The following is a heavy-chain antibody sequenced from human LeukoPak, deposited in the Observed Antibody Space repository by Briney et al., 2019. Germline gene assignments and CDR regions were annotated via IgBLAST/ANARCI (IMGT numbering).Heavy chain of an antibody. CDR3: AREGDSSGYPDY. Sequence: SQTLSLTCTVSGGSISSGGYYWSWIRQPPGKGLEWIGYIYHSGSTYYNPSLKSRVTISVDRSKNQFSLKLSSVTAADTAVYYCAREGDSSGYPDYWGQGTLVTVSS. CDR2: IYHSGST. D-gene: IGHD3-22*01. CDR1: GGSISSGGYY. J-gene: IGHJ4*02. V-gene: IGHV4-30-2*01.